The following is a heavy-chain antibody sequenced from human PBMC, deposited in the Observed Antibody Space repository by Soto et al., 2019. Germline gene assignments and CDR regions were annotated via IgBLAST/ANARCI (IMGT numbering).Heavy chain of an antibody. J-gene: IGHJ6*03. Sequence: GGSLRLSCAASGFTFSSFALTWVRQAPGKGLEWVSSISGSGDATFYSDSVKGRFTISRDNSKNTLYLQMNSLRAEDTAVYYCAKDRRITIFGVVIIPYYYYYMDVWGKGTTVTVSS. CDR3: AKDRRITIFGVVIIPYYYYYMDV. D-gene: IGHD3-3*01. V-gene: IGHV3-23*01. CDR1: GFTFSSFA. CDR2: ISGSGDAT.